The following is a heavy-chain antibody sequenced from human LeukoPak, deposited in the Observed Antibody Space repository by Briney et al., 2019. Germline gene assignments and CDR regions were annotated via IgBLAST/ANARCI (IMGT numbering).Heavy chain of an antibody. J-gene: IGHJ4*02. V-gene: IGHV3-21*01. D-gene: IGHD4-17*01. CDR1: GFTFSSYS. Sequence: GGSLGLSCAASGFTFSSYSMNWVRQAPGKGLEWVSSISSSTSYIYYADSVKGRFTISKDNAKNSLYLQMNSLRAEDTAVYYCARAGGSTVSHSDYWGQGTLVTVSS. CDR2: ISSSTSYI. CDR3: ARAGGSTVSHSDY.